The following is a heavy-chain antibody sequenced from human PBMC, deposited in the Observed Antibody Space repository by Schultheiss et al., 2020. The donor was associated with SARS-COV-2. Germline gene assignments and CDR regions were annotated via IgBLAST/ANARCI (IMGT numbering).Heavy chain of an antibody. CDR3: ASTDYKGSSYYYGMDV. CDR2: IYYSGST. CDR1: GGSISSYY. V-gene: IGHV4-59*01. J-gene: IGHJ6*02. D-gene: IGHD4-11*01. Sequence: SETLSLTCTVSGGSISSYYWSWIRQPPGKGLEWIGYIYYSGSTNYNPSLKSRVTISVDTSKNQFSLKLSSMTAADTAVYYCASTDYKGSSYYYGMDVWGQGTTVTVSS.